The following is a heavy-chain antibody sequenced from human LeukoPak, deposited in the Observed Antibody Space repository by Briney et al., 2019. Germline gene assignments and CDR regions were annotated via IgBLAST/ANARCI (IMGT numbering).Heavy chain of an antibody. CDR2: SKNDGRST. CDR3: ARAGYSSGWYYFDY. CDR1: GFIFSTYG. J-gene: IGHJ4*02. Sequence: GGSLRLSCAASGFIFSTYGMHWVRQAPGKGLVWVSRSKNDGRSTSYADSVKGRFTISRDSAKNTLFLQMDSLRAEDTAVYYCARAGYSSGWYYFDYWGQGTLVTVSS. D-gene: IGHD6-19*01. V-gene: IGHV3-74*01.